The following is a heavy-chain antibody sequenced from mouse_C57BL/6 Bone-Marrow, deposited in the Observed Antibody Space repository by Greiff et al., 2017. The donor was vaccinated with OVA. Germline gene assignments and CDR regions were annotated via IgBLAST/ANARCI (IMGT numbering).Heavy chain of an antibody. CDR1: GFTFNTYA. V-gene: IGHV10-3*01. CDR3: VRGGLRRAWFAY. J-gene: IGHJ3*01. Sequence: EVQLVESGGGLVQPKGSLKLSCAASGFTFNTYAMPWVRQAPGKGLEWVARIRSKSSNYATYYADSVKDRFTISRDDSQSMLYLQMNNLKTEETAMYYCVRGGLRRAWFAYWGQGTLVTVSA. CDR2: IRSKSSNYAT.